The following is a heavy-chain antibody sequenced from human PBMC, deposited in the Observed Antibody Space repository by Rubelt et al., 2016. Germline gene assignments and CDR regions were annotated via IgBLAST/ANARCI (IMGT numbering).Heavy chain of an antibody. CDR1: GYTFTSYY. Sequence: QVQLVQSGAEVKKPGASVKVSCKASGYTFTSYYMHWVRQAPGQGLEWMGIINPSGGSTSYARKFQGGVTMTRDTSTSTVYMELSSLRSEDTAVYYCARDPGPRGNDYWGQGTLVTVSS. CDR2: INPSGGST. D-gene: IGHD3-10*01. V-gene: IGHV1-46*03. J-gene: IGHJ4*02. CDR3: ARDPGPRGNDY.